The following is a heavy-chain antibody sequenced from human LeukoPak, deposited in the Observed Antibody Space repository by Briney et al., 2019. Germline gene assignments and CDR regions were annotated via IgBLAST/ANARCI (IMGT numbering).Heavy chain of an antibody. V-gene: IGHV3-53*01. J-gene: IGHJ4*02. Sequence: GGSLRLSCTVSGFTVSSNYMSWVRQAPGKGLEWVSIIYSGGSTYYADSVKGRFTISRDNSKNTLYLQMNSLRAEDTAVYYCARDEYYYVYWGQGTLVTVSS. CDR3: ARDEYYYVY. D-gene: IGHD6-6*01. CDR2: IYSGGST. CDR1: GFTVSSNY.